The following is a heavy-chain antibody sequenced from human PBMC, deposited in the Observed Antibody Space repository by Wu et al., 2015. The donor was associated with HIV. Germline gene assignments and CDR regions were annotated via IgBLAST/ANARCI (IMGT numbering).Heavy chain of an antibody. V-gene: IGHV1-18*01. CDR1: GYTFTSYG. CDR3: ARGIAVTPMANWFDP. D-gene: IGHD6-19*01. J-gene: IGHJ5*02. CDR2: ISADNINT. Sequence: QVQLVQSGPEVKNPGASVKVSCKAFGYTFTSYGVSWVRQAPGQGLEWMGWISADNINTHYAQKLQGRVTLTTDTSTSTAYMELRSLRSDDTAVYYCARGIAVTPMANWFDPGPGTWXPS.